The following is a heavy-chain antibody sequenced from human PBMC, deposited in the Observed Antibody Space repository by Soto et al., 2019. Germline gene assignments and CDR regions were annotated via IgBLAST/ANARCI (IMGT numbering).Heavy chain of an antibody. CDR3: ANRDPVEMATIGAFEY. CDR1: GFTFSDYD. J-gene: IGHJ4*02. CDR2: ISPSSISV. V-gene: IGHV3-48*01. Sequence: QSGGSLRLSCAASGFTFSDYDMNWVRQAPGKGLEWVAYISPSSISVNYADSVKGRFTISRDNSKNTVYLQMKSLRAEDTAVYYCANRDPVEMATIGAFEYWGQGTLVTVSS. D-gene: IGHD5-12*01.